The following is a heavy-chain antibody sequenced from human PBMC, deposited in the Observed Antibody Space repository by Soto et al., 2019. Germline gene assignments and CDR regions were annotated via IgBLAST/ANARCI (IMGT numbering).Heavy chain of an antibody. CDR3: GKATQYWLLRGYGVDV. CDR1: GFTFNNYA. Sequence: EVQLLDSGGDLIQPGGSLSLSCVASGFTFNNYAMTWVRQAPGKGLEWVSAISQSGDDVYYADSVRGRFTISRDNSKNTLYLQMNSLRAEDTAVYYCGKATQYWLLRGYGVDVWGQGTTVTVSS. CDR2: ISQSGDDV. D-gene: IGHD6-19*01. V-gene: IGHV3-23*01. J-gene: IGHJ6*02.